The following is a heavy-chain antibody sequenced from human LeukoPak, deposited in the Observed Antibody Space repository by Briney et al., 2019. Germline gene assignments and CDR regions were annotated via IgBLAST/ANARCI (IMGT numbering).Heavy chain of an antibody. CDR1: GFTFSSYA. J-gene: IGHJ4*02. V-gene: IGHV3-23*01. CDR2: ISGSGGST. CDR3: AKDSYGSGSCFGY. D-gene: IGHD3-10*01. Sequence: GGSLRLSCAASGFTFSSYAMSWVRQAPGTGLEWVSAISGSGGSTYYANSVKGRFTISRDNSKNTLYLQMNSLRAEDTAVYYCAKDSYGSGSCFGYWGQGTLVTVSS.